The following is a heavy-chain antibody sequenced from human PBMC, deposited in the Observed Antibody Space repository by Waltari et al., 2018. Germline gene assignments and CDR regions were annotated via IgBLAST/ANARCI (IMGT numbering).Heavy chain of an antibody. CDR1: GGTFSSYA. J-gene: IGHJ4*02. CDR2: IIPIFGTA. CDR3: ARGRFLEWLPQGYFDY. V-gene: IGHV1-69*05. Sequence: QVQLVQSGAEVKKPGSSVKVSCKASGGTFSSYASSWVRQAPGQGLEWMGGIIPIFGTANYAQKFQGRVTITTDESTSTAYMELSSLRSEDTAVYYCARGRFLEWLPQGYFDYWGQGTLVTVSS. D-gene: IGHD3-3*01.